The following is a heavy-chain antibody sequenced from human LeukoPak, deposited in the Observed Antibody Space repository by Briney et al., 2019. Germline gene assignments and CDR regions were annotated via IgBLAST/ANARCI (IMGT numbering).Heavy chain of an antibody. CDR2: IRYDGSNK. CDR3: AKRSLYEYSSSAEYFQH. J-gene: IGHJ1*01. V-gene: IGHV3-30*02. CDR1: GFTFSSYG. D-gene: IGHD6-6*01. Sequence: PGGSLRLSCAASGFTFSSYGMHWVRQAPGKGLEWVAFIRYDGSNKYYADSVKGRFTISRDNSKNTLYLQMNSLRAEDTAVYYCAKRSLYEYSSSAEYFQHWGQGTLVTVSS.